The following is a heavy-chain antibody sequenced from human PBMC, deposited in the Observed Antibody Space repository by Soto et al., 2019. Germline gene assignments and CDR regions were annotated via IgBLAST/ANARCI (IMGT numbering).Heavy chain of an antibody. J-gene: IGHJ6*03. D-gene: IGHD3-3*01. Sequence: SETLSLTCTVSGGSISSYYWSWIRQPPGKGLEWIGYIYYSGSTNYNPSLKSRVTISVDTSKNQFSLKLSSVTAAETAVYYCARAPAVIIPSQASYYYYMDVWGKGTTVTVSS. CDR3: ARAPAVIIPSQASYYYYMDV. CDR1: GGSISSYY. V-gene: IGHV4-59*01. CDR2: IYYSGST.